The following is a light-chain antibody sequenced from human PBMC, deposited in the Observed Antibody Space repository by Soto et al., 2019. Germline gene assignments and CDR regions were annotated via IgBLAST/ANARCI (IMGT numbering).Light chain of an antibody. J-gene: IGKJ1*01. CDR2: GAS. CDR3: QQYNSYST. Sequence: IVLTQSPGTLSLSPWERATLSCRASQSVSSSYLSWYQQKPGQAPRLLIYGASSRSAGIPNRFSGSGAGTDFPLTISSLQPDYFATYYCQQYNSYSTFGQGTKVDIK. V-gene: IGKV3-20*01. CDR1: QSVSSSY.